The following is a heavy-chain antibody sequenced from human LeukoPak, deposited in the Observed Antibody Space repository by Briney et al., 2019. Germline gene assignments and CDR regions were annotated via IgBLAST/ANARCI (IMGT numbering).Heavy chain of an antibody. D-gene: IGHD5-12*01. J-gene: IGHJ4*02. CDR2: IYYTGST. V-gene: IGHV4-61*05. CDR3: ARGTEGRLGGNYY. Sequence: SETLSLTCTVSGGSISSSSYYWGWIRQPPGKGLEWIAYIYYTGSTNYNPSLKSRVTISVDTSKNQFSLKLSSVTAADTAVYYCARGTEGRLGGNYYWGQGTLVTVSS. CDR1: GGSISSSSYY.